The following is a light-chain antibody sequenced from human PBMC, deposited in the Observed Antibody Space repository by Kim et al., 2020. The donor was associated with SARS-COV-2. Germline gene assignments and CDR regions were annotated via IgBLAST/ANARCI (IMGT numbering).Light chain of an antibody. CDR2: GAS. CDR1: RRGGSGY. CDR3: QQYNKWPLT. Sequence: GESGARPCRGRRRGGSGYLGWYQQKPGQAPRLLMYGASSRATGIPARFSGSGSGTDFTLTISRLEPDDFAVYYCQQYNKWPLTFGQGTRLDIK. V-gene: IGKV3-20*01. J-gene: IGKJ5*01.